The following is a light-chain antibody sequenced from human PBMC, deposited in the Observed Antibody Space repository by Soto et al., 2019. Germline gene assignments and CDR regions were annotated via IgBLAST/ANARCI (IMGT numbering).Light chain of an antibody. J-gene: IGLJ3*02. CDR1: SSDVGGYDY. Sequence: QSALTQPASVSGSPGQSITISCTGTSSDVGGYDYVSWYQQNPGKAPKLLISDVTDRASGVSHRFSASKSGNTATLTISGLQAEDEADYYCSSGTTSVSHVVFGGGTKLTVL. CDR2: DVT. V-gene: IGLV2-14*01. CDR3: SSGTTSVSHVV.